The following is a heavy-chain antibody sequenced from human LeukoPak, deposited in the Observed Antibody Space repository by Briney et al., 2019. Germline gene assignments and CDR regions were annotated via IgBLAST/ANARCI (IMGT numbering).Heavy chain of an antibody. Sequence: TSETLSLSCTVSGGSTSSDYWSWIRQSPGKGLEWVGYVYNSGDTGKNPSLKSRVTILLDTSKNQCSLKLTSVSAADTAVYYCARSVSSGYAGYWGQGTLVTVSS. CDR1: GGSTSSDY. CDR3: ARSVSSGYAGY. V-gene: IGHV4-59*08. J-gene: IGHJ4*02. CDR2: VYNSGDT. D-gene: IGHD3-22*01.